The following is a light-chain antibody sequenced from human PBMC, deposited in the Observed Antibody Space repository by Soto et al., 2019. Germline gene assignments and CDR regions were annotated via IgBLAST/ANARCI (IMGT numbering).Light chain of an antibody. CDR1: QTISNF. CDR2: AAS. J-gene: IGKJ5*01. CDR3: QQSYNTPLT. Sequence: DIQMTQSPSSLSASVGDRVTITCRSSQTISNFLNWYQQKPGKAPDLLIYAASGLQSGVPSRFSGSGSGTDFTLTISSLQPEDFATYYCQQSYNTPLTFGQGTRLEIK. V-gene: IGKV1-39*01.